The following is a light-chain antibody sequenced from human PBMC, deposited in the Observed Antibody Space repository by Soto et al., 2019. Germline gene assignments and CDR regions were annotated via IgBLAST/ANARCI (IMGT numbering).Light chain of an antibody. CDR3: QQSYSTPLP. Sequence: DIQMTQSPSSLSASVGDRVTITCRASQSISSYLNWYQQKPGKAPKLLIYAASSLQSGVPSRFSGSGSGTDCTRTISSLQPEDFATYYCQQSYSTPLPCGGGTNVELK. CDR1: QSISSY. CDR2: AAS. J-gene: IGKJ4*02. V-gene: IGKV1-39*01.